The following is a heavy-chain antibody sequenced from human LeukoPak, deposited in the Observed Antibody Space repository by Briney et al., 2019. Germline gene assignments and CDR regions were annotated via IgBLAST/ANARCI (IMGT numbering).Heavy chain of an antibody. D-gene: IGHD6-13*01. CDR2: INRNSGGT. J-gene: IGHJ5*02. Sequence: ASVKVSCKASGYTFTGYYMHWVRQAPGQGLEWMGWINRNSGGTNYAQKFQGWVTMTRDTSISTAYMELSRLRSDDTAVNYCARSLSSSWFCWFDPWGQGTLVTVSS. CDR1: GYTFTGYY. V-gene: IGHV1-2*04. CDR3: ARSLSSSWFCWFDP.